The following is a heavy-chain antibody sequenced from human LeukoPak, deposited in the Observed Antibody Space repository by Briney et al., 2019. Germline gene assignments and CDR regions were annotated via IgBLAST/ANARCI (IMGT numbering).Heavy chain of an antibody. CDR3: ARGHSSSWRHFDY. V-gene: IGHV4-59*01. Sequence: ETLSLTCTVSGGSISSYYWSWIRQPPGKGLEWIGYIYYSGSTNYNPSLKSRVTISVDTSKNQFSLKLSSVTAADTAVYYCARGHSSSWRHFDYWGQGTLVTVSS. D-gene: IGHD6-13*01. CDR1: GGSISSYY. CDR2: IYYSGST. J-gene: IGHJ4*02.